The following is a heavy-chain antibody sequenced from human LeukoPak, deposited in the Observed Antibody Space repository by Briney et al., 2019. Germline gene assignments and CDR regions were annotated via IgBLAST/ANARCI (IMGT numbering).Heavy chain of an antibody. Sequence: SETLSLTCAVYGGSFSGYYWSWIRRPPGKGLVWIGRIYHSGSTYYNPSLKSRVTITVDTSKNQFSLKLSSVTAADTAVYYCARGHGSGSSYYYYGMDVWGRGTTVSVFS. CDR3: ARGHGSGSSYYYYGMDV. J-gene: IGHJ6*02. D-gene: IGHD3-10*01. V-gene: IGHV4-34*01. CDR2: IYHSGST. CDR1: GGSFSGYY.